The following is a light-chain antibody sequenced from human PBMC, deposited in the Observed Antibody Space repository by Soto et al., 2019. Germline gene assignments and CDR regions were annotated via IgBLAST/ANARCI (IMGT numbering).Light chain of an antibody. CDR2: EVT. CDR1: SSDVGGYDY. J-gene: IGLJ2*01. CDR3: SSYATNRDVL. Sequence: QSALTQPPSASGSPGQTVTISCTGTSSDVGGYDYVSWYQQHPGEAPKLIIYEVTKRPSGVPDRFSGSKSGNTASLTVSGLQAEDEDDYYCSSYATNRDVLFGGGTKLTVL. V-gene: IGLV2-8*01.